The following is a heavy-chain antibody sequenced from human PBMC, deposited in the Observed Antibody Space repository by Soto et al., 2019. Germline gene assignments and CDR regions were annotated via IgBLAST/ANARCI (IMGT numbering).Heavy chain of an antibody. CDR1: GYTFTGYY. CDR2: INPETGGT. V-gene: IGHV1-2*02. CDR3: ARTIAVAGTRYYYYGMDV. J-gene: IGHJ6*02. Sequence: ASVKVSCKASGYTFTGYYVHWVREAPGQGLEWMGWINPETGGTSYAQKFQGRVTLSRDTSINTAYLELSSLRSDDTAVYYCARTIAVAGTRYYYYGMDVWGQGTTVTVSS. D-gene: IGHD6-19*01.